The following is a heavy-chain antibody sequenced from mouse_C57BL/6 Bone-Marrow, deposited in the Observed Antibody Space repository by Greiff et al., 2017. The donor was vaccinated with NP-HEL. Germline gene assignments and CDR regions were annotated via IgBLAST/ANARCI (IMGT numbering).Heavy chain of an antibody. D-gene: IGHD4-1*01. J-gene: IGHJ4*01. CDR3: ARKGSWGVGMDY. V-gene: IGHV1-82*01. Sequence: QVQLQQSGPELVKPGASVKISCKASGYAFSSSWMNWVKQRPGKGLEWIGRIYPGDGDTNYNGKFKGKATLTADKSSSTAYMQLSSLTSEDSAVYFCARKGSWGVGMDYWGQGTSVTVSS. CDR2: IYPGDGDT. CDR1: GYAFSSSW.